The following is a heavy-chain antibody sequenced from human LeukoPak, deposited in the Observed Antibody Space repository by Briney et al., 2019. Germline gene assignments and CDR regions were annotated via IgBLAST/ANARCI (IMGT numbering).Heavy chain of an antibody. V-gene: IGHV1-18*01. CDR2: ISPYNGNT. J-gene: IGHJ4*02. CDR1: GYTFTSYG. CDR3: AREGMTGTVLGYDY. Sequence: GASVKVSCKASGYTFTSYGISWVRRAPGQGLEWMGWISPYNGNTNYAQKLQGRVTMTTDTYTTTAYMELRSLRSDDTAVYYCAREGMTGTVLGYDYWGQGTLVTVSS. D-gene: IGHD1-1*01.